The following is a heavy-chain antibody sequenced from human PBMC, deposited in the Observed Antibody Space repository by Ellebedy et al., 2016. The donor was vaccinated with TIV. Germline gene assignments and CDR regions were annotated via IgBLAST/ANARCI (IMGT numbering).Heavy chain of an antibody. J-gene: IGHJ4*02. V-gene: IGHV4-61*08. CDR1: GGSISSGGYY. CDR3: ASFNWGSLRDY. Sequence: SETLSLTXTVSGGSISSGGYYWSWIRQPPGKGLEWIGYIYYSGSANYNPSLKSRVTISVDTSKNQFSLKLTSVTAADTAVYYCASFNWGSLRDYWGQGTLVTVSS. D-gene: IGHD7-27*01. CDR2: IYYSGSA.